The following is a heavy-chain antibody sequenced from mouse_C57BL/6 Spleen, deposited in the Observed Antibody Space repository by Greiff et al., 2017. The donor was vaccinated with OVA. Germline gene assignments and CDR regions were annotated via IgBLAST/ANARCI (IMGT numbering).Heavy chain of an antibody. D-gene: IGHD1-1*01. CDR2: INPGSGGT. V-gene: IGHV1-54*01. J-gene: IGHJ2*01. CDR3: ARSDSHYYGSSSPFDY. Sequence: VQLQQSGAELVRPGTSVKVSCKASGYAFTNYLIEWVKQRPGQGLEWIGVINPGSGGTNYNEKFKGKATLTADKSSSTAYMQLSSLTSEDSAVYFCARSDSHYYGSSSPFDYWGQGTTLTVSS. CDR1: GYAFTNYL.